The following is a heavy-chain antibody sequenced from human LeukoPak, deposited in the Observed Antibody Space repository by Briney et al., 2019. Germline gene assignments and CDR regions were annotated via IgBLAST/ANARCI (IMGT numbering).Heavy chain of an antibody. V-gene: IGHV4-59*11. CDR2: IYYSGST. Sequence: SETLSLTCTVSGGSISSHYWSWIRQPPGKGLEWIGYIYYSGSTNYNPSLKSRVTISVDTSRNQFSLKLSSVTAADTAVYYCAREGGEWELLGYFDYWGQGTLVTVSS. CDR3: AREGGEWELLGYFDY. CDR1: GGSISSHY. J-gene: IGHJ4*02. D-gene: IGHD1-26*01.